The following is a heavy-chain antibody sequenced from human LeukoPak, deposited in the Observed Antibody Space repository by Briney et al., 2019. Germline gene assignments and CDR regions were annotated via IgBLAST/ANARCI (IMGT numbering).Heavy chain of an antibody. D-gene: IGHD6-6*01. CDR3: ARAGHQPEYSSSSGSYYYYGMDV. CDR1: GYTFTSCY. J-gene: IGHJ6*02. V-gene: IGHV1-46*01. CDR2: INPSGGST. Sequence: ASVKVSCKASGYTFTSCYMHWVRQAPGQGLEWMGIINPSGGSTSYAQKFQGRVTMTRDTSTSTVYMELSSLRSEDTAVYYCARAGHQPEYSSSSGSYYYYGMDVWGQGTTVTVSS.